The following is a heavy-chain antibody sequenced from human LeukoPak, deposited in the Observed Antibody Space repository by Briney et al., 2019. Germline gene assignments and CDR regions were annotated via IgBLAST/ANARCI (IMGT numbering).Heavy chain of an antibody. V-gene: IGHV1-24*01. CDR3: ATSTVYGDYEVCFDY. CDR2: FDPEDGET. Sequence: ASVTVSCKVSGYTLTELSMHWVRQAPGKGLEWMGGFDPEDGETIYAQQFQGRVTMTEDTSTDTAYMELSSLRSEDTAVYYCATSTVYGDYEVCFDYWGQGTLVTVSS. D-gene: IGHD4-17*01. J-gene: IGHJ4*02. CDR1: GYTLTELS.